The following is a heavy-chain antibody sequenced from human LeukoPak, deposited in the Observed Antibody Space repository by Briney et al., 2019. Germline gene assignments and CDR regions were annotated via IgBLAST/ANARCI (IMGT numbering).Heavy chain of an antibody. J-gene: IGHJ4*02. Sequence: GGSLRLSCAASAFTSSIYAMGWVRQAPGRGRECVSRISGSGDSTYYADSVKGRFTISRDNSKNTLYLQMNSLRAEDTAVYSCAKGRYHGSGSYLNSHDYWGQGTLVTVSS. CDR2: ISGSGDST. D-gene: IGHD3-10*01. CDR3: AKGRYHGSGSYLNSHDY. CDR1: AFTSSIYA. V-gene: IGHV3-23*01.